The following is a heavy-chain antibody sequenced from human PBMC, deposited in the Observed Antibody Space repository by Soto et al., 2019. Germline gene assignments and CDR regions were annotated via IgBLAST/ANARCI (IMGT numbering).Heavy chain of an antibody. CDR3: ARGGIGNRFHP. Sequence: QLQLQESGSGLVKPSQTLSLTCAVSGGSISSGGYSWSWIRQPPGKGLEWIGYIYHSGSTYYNPSLQGRVTISVDRAKNQFSLKLSSVTAADTAVYYCARGGIGNRFHPWGQGTLVTVSS. V-gene: IGHV4-30-2*01. CDR1: GGSISSGGYS. D-gene: IGHD2-15*01. CDR2: IYHSGST. J-gene: IGHJ5*02.